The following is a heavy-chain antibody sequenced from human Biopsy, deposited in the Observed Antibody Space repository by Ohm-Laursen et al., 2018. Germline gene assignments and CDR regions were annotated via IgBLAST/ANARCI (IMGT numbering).Heavy chain of an antibody. V-gene: IGHV4-34*01. Sequence: SDTLSLTCAVYGGSLSGYYWNWIRQSPGKGLEWIGEINHRGFTSNNPSLKSRVTILVDTSKNQFSLKLGSVTAADTAVYYCAKNLAVSSYALDIWGQGTMVTVSS. D-gene: IGHD2/OR15-2a*01. CDR2: INHRGFT. CDR1: GGSLSGYY. CDR3: AKNLAVSSYALDI. J-gene: IGHJ3*02.